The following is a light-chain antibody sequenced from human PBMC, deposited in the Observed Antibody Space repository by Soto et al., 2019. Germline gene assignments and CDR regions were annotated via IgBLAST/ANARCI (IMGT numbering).Light chain of an antibody. CDR2: GVT. Sequence: QSALTQPASVSGSPGQSIAISCTGTSSDVGGYDYVSWYQQHPGNVPRLIIYGVTNRPSGVSDRFSGSKSGNTASLTISGLQPGDEADYYCSSFTSSTPVVFGGGTQLTVL. CDR1: SSDVGGYDY. CDR3: SSFTSSTPVV. J-gene: IGLJ2*01. V-gene: IGLV2-14*03.